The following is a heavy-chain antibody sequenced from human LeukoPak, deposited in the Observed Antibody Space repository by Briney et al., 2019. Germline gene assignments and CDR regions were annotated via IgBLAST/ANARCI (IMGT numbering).Heavy chain of an antibody. Sequence: GGSLRLSCAASGFTVSSSHMTWVRQAVGKGLEWASFVYSGGDTSYADSVKGRFTISRGNSKNTLYLQMNSLRAEDTAVYYCARVYNYVFDQWGQGTLVTVSS. CDR1: GFTVSSSH. CDR3: ARVYNYVFDQ. V-gene: IGHV3-53*01. CDR2: VYSGGDT. D-gene: IGHD3-10*02. J-gene: IGHJ4*02.